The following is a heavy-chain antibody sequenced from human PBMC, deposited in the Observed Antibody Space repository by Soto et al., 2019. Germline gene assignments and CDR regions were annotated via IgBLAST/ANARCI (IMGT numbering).Heavy chain of an antibody. J-gene: IGHJ6*02. CDR2: IYPGDSDT. Sequence: GESLKISCKGSGYSFTNYWIGWVRQMPGKGLEWMGIIYPGDSDTRYSPSFQGQVTISADKSISTAYLQWSSLKASDTAKYYCARVPAAENYYYGMDVWGQGTTVTVSS. V-gene: IGHV5-51*01. D-gene: IGHD6-13*01. CDR3: ARVPAAENYYYGMDV. CDR1: GYSFTNYW.